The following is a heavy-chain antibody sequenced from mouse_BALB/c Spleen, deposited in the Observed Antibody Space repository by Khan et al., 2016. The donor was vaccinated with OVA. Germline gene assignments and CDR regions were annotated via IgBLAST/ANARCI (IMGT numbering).Heavy chain of an antibody. J-gene: IGHJ3*01. V-gene: IGHV5-6*01. CDR2: ISSGGDNI. D-gene: IGHD1-1*01. CDR3: ARHNYGPFAY. Sequence: EVELVESGGDLVKPGGSLKLSCSASGFTFSTYGMSWVRQTPEKRLEWVASISSGGDNIFYPDSVKGRFTMSRDNVKNTLYLQMGSLRSEDTAMYYCARHNYGPFAYWGQGTLVTVSA. CDR1: GFTFSTYG.